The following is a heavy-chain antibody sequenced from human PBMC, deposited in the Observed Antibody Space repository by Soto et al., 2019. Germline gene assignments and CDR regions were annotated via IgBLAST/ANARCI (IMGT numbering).Heavy chain of an antibody. CDR2: ISYDGSNK. D-gene: IGHD1-26*01. V-gene: IGHV3-30*03. CDR1: GFTFSSYG. CDR3: ASGGDRELPKDYDDGMDG. J-gene: IGHJ6*01. Sequence: GGSLRLSCAASGFTFSSYGMHWVRQAPGKGLEWVAVISYDGSNKYYADSVKGRFTISRDNSKNTLYLQMNSLRAEDTAVYYCASGGDRELPKDYDDGMDGWGQGTTVTVSS.